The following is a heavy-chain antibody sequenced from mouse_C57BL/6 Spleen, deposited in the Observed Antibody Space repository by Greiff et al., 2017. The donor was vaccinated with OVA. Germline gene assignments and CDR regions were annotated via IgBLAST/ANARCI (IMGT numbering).Heavy chain of an antibody. CDR3: ARLGDYDYFDY. V-gene: IGHV1-69*01. CDR2: TDPSDSYT. Sequence: QVQLQQPGAELVMPGASVKLSCKASGYTFTSYWMHWVKQRPGQGLEWIGETDPSDSYTNYNQKFKGKSTLTVDKSSSTAYMQLSSLTSEDSAVYYCARLGDYDYFDYWGQGTTLTVSS. CDR1: GYTFTSYW. J-gene: IGHJ2*01. D-gene: IGHD2-4*01.